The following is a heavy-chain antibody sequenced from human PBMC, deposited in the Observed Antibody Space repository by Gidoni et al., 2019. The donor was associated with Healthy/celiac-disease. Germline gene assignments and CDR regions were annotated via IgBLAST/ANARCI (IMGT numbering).Heavy chain of an antibody. CDR1: GFTFDDYG. J-gene: IGHJ6*02. CDR3: ARDLGIVVVVAAPSDYGMDV. CDR2: INWNGGST. V-gene: IGHV3-20*01. Sequence: EVQLVESGGGVVRPGGSLRLSCAASGFTFDDYGMSWVRQAPGKGLEGVSGINWNGGSTGYADSVKGRFTISRDNAKNSLYLQMNSLRAEDTALYHCARDLGIVVVVAAPSDYGMDVWGQGTTVTVSS. D-gene: IGHD2-15*01.